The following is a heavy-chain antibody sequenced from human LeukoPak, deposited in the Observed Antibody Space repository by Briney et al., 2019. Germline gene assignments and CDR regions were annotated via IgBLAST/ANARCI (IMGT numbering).Heavy chain of an antibody. J-gene: IGHJ4*02. CDR2: ISVDGSNK. Sequence: GRSLTLSCAPAGFTFSIYAMHSARQAPGKWLGCVAEISVDGSNKYYADSVKGRFTISRDNSKNTLYLQMNSLRAEDTAVYYCARDISPDGYNTVLDYWGQGTLVTVSS. D-gene: IGHD5-24*01. V-gene: IGHV3-30*04. CDR3: ARDISPDGYNTVLDY. CDR1: GFTFSIYA.